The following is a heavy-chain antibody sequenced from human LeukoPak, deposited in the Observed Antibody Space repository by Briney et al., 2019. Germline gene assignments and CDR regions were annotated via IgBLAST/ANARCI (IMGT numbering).Heavy chain of an antibody. CDR2: INPSGGST. J-gene: IGHJ6*02. CDR3: AKDHSSGWYVYYYGMDV. Sequence: ASVKVSCKAPGYTFTSYYMHWVRQAPGQGLEWMGIINPSGGSTSYAQKFQGRVTMTRDTSTSTVYMELSSLRSEDTAVYYCAKDHSSGWYVYYYGMDVWGQGTTVTVSS. CDR1: GYTFTSYY. V-gene: IGHV1-46*01. D-gene: IGHD6-19*01.